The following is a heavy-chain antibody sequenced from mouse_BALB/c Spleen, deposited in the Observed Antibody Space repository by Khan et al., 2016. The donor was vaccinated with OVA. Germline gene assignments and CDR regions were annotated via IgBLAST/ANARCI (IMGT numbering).Heavy chain of an antibody. CDR2: INTYTGEA. CDR1: GYTLTNYG. CDR3: SRSNGYYWFAD. V-gene: IGHV9-3-1*01. D-gene: IGHD2-3*01. Sequence: QIQLVQSGPELKKPGETVKISCKASGYTLTNYGMNWVKQAPGKGLKWMGWINTYTGEATYADDFKGRFAFSLETSASTAYLQINNLKTEDTATYVCSRSNGYYWFADWGQGTLVTVSA. J-gene: IGHJ3*01.